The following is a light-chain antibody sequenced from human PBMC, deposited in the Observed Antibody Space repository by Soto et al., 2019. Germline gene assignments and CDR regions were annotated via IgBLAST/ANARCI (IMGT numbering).Light chain of an antibody. CDR1: QSISSW. CDR3: QQYNSYSGYT. V-gene: IGKV1-5*03. CDR2: KAS. Sequence: DIQMTQSPSTLSASVRDRVTITCRASQSISSWLAWYQQKPGKDPKLLIYKASNLESGVPPRFRRSVSGTEFTLTISSLQPDDFATYYCQQYNSYSGYTFGQGTKLEIK. J-gene: IGKJ2*01.